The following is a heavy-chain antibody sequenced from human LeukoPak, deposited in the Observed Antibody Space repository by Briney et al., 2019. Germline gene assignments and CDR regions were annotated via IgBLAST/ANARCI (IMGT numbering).Heavy chain of an antibody. CDR1: GFTFSDYY. Sequence: PGGSLRLSCAASGFTFSDYYMSWVRQAPGKGLEWVSYISLSGSTVYYADSVKGRFTISRDNAKNSLYLQMNSPRAEDTAVYYCARDFTHTAVVIYYYGLDVWGQGTTVTVSS. J-gene: IGHJ6*02. D-gene: IGHD5-18*01. CDR3: ARDFTHTAVVIYYYGLDV. V-gene: IGHV3-11*01. CDR2: ISLSGSTV.